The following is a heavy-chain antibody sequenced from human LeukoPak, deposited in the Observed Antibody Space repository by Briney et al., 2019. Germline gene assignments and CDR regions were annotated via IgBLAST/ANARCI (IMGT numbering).Heavy chain of an antibody. CDR1: GDSISTSNSY. J-gene: IGHJ3*02. Sequence: SETLSLTCTVSGDSISTSNSYWGWIRQPPGKGLEWIGSIYYSGNTYYNASLKGRVTISVDTSKNQFSLKLSSVTAADTAVYYCARHLVAAAGTEAFDIWGQGTMVTVSS. D-gene: IGHD6-13*01. CDR3: ARHLVAAAGTEAFDI. V-gene: IGHV4-39*01. CDR2: IYYSGNT.